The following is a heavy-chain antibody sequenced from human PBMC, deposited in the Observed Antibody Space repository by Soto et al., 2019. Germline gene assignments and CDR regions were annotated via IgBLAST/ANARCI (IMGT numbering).Heavy chain of an antibody. Sequence: QVQLVQSGAEMKKPGASVKVSCKASGYTFTSYAMHWVRQAPGQRLEWMGWINAGNGNTKYSQKFQGRVTITRDTSASTAYMELSSLRSEDTAVYYCARVGRFLEWLLFDYWGQGTLVTVSS. D-gene: IGHD3-3*01. CDR2: INAGNGNT. CDR1: GYTFTSYA. V-gene: IGHV1-3*01. J-gene: IGHJ4*02. CDR3: ARVGRFLEWLLFDY.